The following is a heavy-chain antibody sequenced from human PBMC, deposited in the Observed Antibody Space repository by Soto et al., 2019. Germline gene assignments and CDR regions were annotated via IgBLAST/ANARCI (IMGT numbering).Heavy chain of an antibody. CDR2: IYDTGTT. D-gene: IGHD4-17*01. V-gene: IGHV4-61*01. Sequence: PSETLSLTCTVSGASVRSGSYYGSWVRQPPGRGLEWIGYIYDTGTTNYNPSLKSRVTMSVDTSKNQFSLKLNSLTAADTAVYYCARVDDYGDYFDYCGQGTLVTVSS. CDR1: GASVRSGSYY. J-gene: IGHJ4*02. CDR3: ARVDDYGDYFDY.